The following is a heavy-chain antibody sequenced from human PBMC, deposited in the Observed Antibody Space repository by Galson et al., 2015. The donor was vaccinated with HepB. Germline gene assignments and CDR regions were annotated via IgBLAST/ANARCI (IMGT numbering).Heavy chain of an antibody. V-gene: IGHV3-7*03. CDR3: AEDRWSSYYKDH. CDR1: GFSFRTEW. Sequence: SLRLSCAASGFSFRTEWMSWVRQAPGKGPEWVANIKEDGSEENYVDSVRGRFTISRDNSKNTLNLQMNSLRAEDTAVYYCAEDRWSSYYKDHWGQGTLVIVSS. J-gene: IGHJ4*02. CDR2: IKEDGSEE. D-gene: IGHD3-3*01.